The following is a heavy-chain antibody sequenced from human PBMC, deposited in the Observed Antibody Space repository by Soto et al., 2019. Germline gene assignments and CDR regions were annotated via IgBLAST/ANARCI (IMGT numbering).Heavy chain of an antibody. CDR2: IIPIFGTA. D-gene: IGHD2-15*01. CDR1: GGTFSSYA. CDR3: ARGSGEGDIVVVVAATSYYGMDV. J-gene: IGHJ6*02. Sequence: SVKVSCKASGGTFSSYAISWVRQAPGQGLEWMGGIIPIFGTANYAQKFQGRVTITADESTSTAYMELSSLRSEDTAVYYCARGSGEGDIVVVVAATSYYGMDVWG. V-gene: IGHV1-69*13.